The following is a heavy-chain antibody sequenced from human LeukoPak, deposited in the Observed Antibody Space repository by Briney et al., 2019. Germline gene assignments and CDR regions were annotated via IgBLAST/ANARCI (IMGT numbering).Heavy chain of an antibody. J-gene: IGHJ3*02. V-gene: IGHV1-2*02. CDR3: ARLAYCGGDCRAFDI. Sequence: ASVKVSCKAFGYTFTGYYMHWVRQAPGQGLEWMGWINPNSGGTNYAQKFQGRVTMTRDTSISTAYMELSRLRSDDTAVYYCARLAYCGGDCRAFDIWGQGTMVTVSS. D-gene: IGHD2-21*02. CDR1: GYTFTGYY. CDR2: INPNSGGT.